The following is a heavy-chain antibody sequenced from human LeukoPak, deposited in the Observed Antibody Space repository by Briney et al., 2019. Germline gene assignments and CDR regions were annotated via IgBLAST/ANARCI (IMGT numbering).Heavy chain of an antibody. CDR3: ARVVSYSYYDSSADPGAFDI. J-gene: IGHJ3*02. CDR2: IYTSGST. V-gene: IGHV4-61*02. Sequence: SETLSLTCTVSGGSISSGSYYWSWIRQPAGKGLEWIGRIYTSGSTNYNPSLKSRVTISVDTSKNQFSLKLSSVTAADTAVYYCARVVSYSYYDSSADPGAFDIWGQGTMVTVSS. CDR1: GGSISSGSYY. D-gene: IGHD3-22*01.